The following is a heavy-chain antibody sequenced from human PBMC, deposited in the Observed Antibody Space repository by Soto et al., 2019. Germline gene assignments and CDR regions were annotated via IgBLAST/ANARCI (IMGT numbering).Heavy chain of an antibody. CDR1: GFTFSSYG. D-gene: IGHD3-3*01. CDR3: AKDWDYDFWSGYPYGMDV. CDR2: ISYDGSNK. V-gene: IGHV3-30*18. Sequence: HPGGSLRLSCAASGFTFSSYGMHWVRQAPGKGLEWVAVISYDGSNKYYADSVKGRFTISRDNSKNTLYLQMNSLRAEDTAVYYCAKDWDYDFWSGYPYGMDVWGQGTTVTVSS. J-gene: IGHJ6*02.